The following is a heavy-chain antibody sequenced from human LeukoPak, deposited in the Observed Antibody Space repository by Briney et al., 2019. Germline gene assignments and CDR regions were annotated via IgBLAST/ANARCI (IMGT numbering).Heavy chain of an antibody. CDR2: INWNGGST. J-gene: IGHJ4*02. Sequence: GGSLRLSCAASGFTFDDYGMSWDRQAPGKGLEWVSGINWNGGSTGYADSVKGRFTISRDNAKNSLYLQMNSLRAEDTALYYCARSRNYYDSSGYYYWGQGTLVTVSS. V-gene: IGHV3-20*04. CDR1: GFTFDDYG. CDR3: ARSRNYYDSSGYYY. D-gene: IGHD3-22*01.